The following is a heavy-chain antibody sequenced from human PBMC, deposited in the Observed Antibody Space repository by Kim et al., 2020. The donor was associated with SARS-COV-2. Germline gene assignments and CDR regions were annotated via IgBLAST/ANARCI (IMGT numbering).Heavy chain of an antibody. CDR2: INTNTGNP. Sequence: ASVKVSCKASGYTFSNFAINWVRQAPGQGPEWMGWINTNTGNPTYAPGSTGRFVFSLDTSVSTAYLQISSLKAEDTAVYYCARYYDLYGMDVWGQGTTVIVSS. CDR3: ARYYDLYGMDV. CDR1: GYTFSNFA. J-gene: IGHJ6*02. D-gene: IGHD3-3*01. V-gene: IGHV7-4-1*02.